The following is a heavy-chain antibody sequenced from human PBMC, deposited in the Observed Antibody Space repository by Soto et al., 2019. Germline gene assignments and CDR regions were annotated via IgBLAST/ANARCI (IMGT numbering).Heavy chain of an antibody. CDR3: ARSLAVAGTSDWFDP. Sequence: QVQLVQSGAEVKKPGASVKVSCKASGYTFTSYDINWVRQATGQGLEWMGWMNPNSGNTGYAQKFQGRVTMTRNTSISTAYMELSSLRSEDTAVYCCARSLAVAGTSDWFDPWGQGTLVTVSS. V-gene: IGHV1-8*01. CDR1: GYTFTSYD. D-gene: IGHD6-19*01. J-gene: IGHJ5*02. CDR2: MNPNSGNT.